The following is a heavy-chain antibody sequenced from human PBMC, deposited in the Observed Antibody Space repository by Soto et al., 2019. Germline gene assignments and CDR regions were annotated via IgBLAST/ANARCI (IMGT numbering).Heavy chain of an antibody. V-gene: IGHV3-74*01. CDR2: INSDGSST. D-gene: IGHD6-13*01. Sequence: EVQLVESGGGLVQPGGSLRLSCAASGFTFSSYWMHWVRQAPGKGLVWVSRINSDGSSTSYADSVKGRFTISRDNAKNTRYLQMNSLRAEDTAVYYWARVDVMKYSSSWYDWFDPWGQGTLVTVSS. CDR1: GFTFSSYW. CDR3: ARVDVMKYSSSWYDWFDP. J-gene: IGHJ5*02.